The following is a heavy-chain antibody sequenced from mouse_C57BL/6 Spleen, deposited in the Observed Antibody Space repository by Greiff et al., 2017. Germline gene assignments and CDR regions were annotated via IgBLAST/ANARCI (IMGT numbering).Heavy chain of an antibody. CDR3: AREGTGYFDD. CDR2: IYPGSGST. D-gene: IGHD4-1*01. Sequence: QVQLQEPGAELVKPGASVKMSCKASGYTFTSYWITWVKQRPGQGLEWIGDIYPGSGSTNYNEKFKSKATLTVDTSSSTAYMQLSSLTSEDSAVYYCAREGTGYFDDWGQGTTLTVSS. CDR1: GYTFTSYW. V-gene: IGHV1-55*01. J-gene: IGHJ2*01.